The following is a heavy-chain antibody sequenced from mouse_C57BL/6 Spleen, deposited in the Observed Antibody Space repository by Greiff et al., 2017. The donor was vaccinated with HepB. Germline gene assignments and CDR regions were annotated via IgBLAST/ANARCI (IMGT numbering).Heavy chain of an antibody. D-gene: IGHD1-1*01. J-gene: IGHJ4*01. V-gene: IGHV1-53*01. CDR2: INPSNGGT. CDR3: ARSITTGVATRAYYAMDY. Sequence: QVHVKQPGTELVKPGASVKLSCKASGYTFTSYWMHWVKQRPGQGLEWIGNINPSNGGTNYNEKFKSKATLTVDKSSSTAYMQLSSLTSEDSAVYYCARSITTGVATRAYYAMDYWGQGTSVTVSS. CDR1: GYTFTSYW.